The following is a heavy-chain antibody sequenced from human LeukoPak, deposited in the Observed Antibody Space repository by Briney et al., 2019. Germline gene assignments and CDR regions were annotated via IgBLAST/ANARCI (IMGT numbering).Heavy chain of an antibody. CDR3: ARGGGNSHFDY. CDR2: IYTSGST. J-gene: IGHJ4*02. D-gene: IGHD4-23*01. Sequence: KPSETLSLTCTVSGGSISTYYWSWIRQPVGKGLEWIGRIYTSGSTNYNPSLKSRVTMSEDTSKSKFSLKLSSVTAADTAIYYCARGGGNSHFDYWGQGTLVTVSS. CDR1: GGSISTYY. V-gene: IGHV4-4*07.